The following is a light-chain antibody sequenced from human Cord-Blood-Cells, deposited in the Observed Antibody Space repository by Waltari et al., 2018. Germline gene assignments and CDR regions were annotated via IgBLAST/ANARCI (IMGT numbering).Light chain of an antibody. V-gene: IGLV2-23*02. Sequence: HSALTPPAPVSGSPGQSIPISCLGTSSHVGCYNFPSWYQQHPGKAPKLMIYEVSKRPSGVSNRFSGSKSGNTASLTISGLQAEDEADYYCCSYAGSSTLVFGGGTKLTVL. CDR3: CSYAGSSTLV. J-gene: IGLJ3*02. CDR1: SSHVGCYNF. CDR2: EVS.